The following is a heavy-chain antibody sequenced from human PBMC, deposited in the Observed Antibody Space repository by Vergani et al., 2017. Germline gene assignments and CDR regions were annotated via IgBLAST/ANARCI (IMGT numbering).Heavy chain of an antibody. CDR2: IRGSGGSQ. CDR1: GFTFSSFA. J-gene: IGHJ4*02. V-gene: IGHV3-23*01. CDR3: AKVDHGV. D-gene: IGHD2-8*01. Sequence: EVQLLESGGGLVQPGGSLRLSCEAFGFTFSSFALTGVRKAPGKGLGWVSAIRGSGGSQYYADSVQGRFTISRDNSKNTLYLQMNSLRAEDTAVYYCAKVDHGVGGQGTLVTVSS.